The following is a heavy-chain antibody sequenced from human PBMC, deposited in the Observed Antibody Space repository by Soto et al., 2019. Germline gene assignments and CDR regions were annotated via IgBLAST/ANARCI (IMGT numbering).Heavy chain of an antibody. CDR1: GGSFSGYY. J-gene: IGHJ6*03. D-gene: IGHD3-3*01. CDR2: INHSGST. CDR3: ARGRNKYYDFWSGYYRLKPTDYYYYMDV. V-gene: IGHV4-34*01. Sequence: SETLSLTYAVYGGSFSGYYWSWIRQPPGKGLEWIGEINHSGSTNYNPSLKSRVTISVDTSKNQFSLKLSSVTAADTAVYYCARGRNKYYDFWSGYYRLKPTDYYYYMDVWGKGTTVTVSS.